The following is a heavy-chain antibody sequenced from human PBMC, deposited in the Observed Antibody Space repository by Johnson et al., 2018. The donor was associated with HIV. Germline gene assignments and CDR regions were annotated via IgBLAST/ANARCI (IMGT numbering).Heavy chain of an antibody. V-gene: IGHV3-74*02. CDR1: GFTFSRYW. CDR3: AKGGYCSGGSCYPDAFDI. Sequence: VQLVESGGGLVQPWGSLRLSCAASGFTFSRYWMDWVRQAPGKGLVWVSRIKSDGSSTAYADSVKGRFTISRDNSKNTLYLQMNSLRAEDTAVYYCAKGGYCSGGSCYPDAFDIWGQGTMVTVSS. J-gene: IGHJ3*02. CDR2: IKSDGSST. D-gene: IGHD2-15*01.